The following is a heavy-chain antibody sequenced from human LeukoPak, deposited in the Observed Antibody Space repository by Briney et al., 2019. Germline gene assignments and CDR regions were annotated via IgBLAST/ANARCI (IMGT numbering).Heavy chain of an antibody. V-gene: IGHV3-74*01. CDR3: ARVAAGIRAFDP. J-gene: IGHJ5*02. CDR2: INSDGSST. CDR1: GFTFSSYW. Sequence: GGSLRLSCAASGFTFSSYWMHWVRQAPGKGLVWVSRINSDGSSTSYADSAKGRFTISRDNAKNTLYLQMNSLRAEDTAVYYCARVAAGIRAFDPWGQGTLVTVSS. D-gene: IGHD6-13*01.